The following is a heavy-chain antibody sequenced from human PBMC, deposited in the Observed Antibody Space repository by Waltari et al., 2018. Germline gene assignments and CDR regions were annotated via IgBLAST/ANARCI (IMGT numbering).Heavy chain of an antibody. CDR1: GGSISSHY. V-gene: IGHV4-59*11. CDR2: IYYSGST. J-gene: IGHJ4*02. Sequence: QVQLQESGPGLVKPSETLSLTCTVPGGSISSHYWSWIRQPPEKGLEWIEYIYYSGSTNYNPSLRSRVTISVDTSKNQFSLKLSSVTAADTAVYYCARVVRGYYDYWGQGTLVTVSS. CDR3: ARVVRGYYDY.